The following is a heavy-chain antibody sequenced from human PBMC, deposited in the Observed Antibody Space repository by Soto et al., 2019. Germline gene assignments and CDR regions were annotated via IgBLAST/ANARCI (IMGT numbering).Heavy chain of an antibody. V-gene: IGHV4-31*03. CDR3: ARAWTATAGWANWFDR. CDR1: GGSISGEGYY. Sequence: QVQLQESGPGLVEPSQTLSLTCTVSGGSISGEGYYWSWIRQYSGRGLEWIGYIHYSGSTYYNRSLKSRVIISVDTSKTQFFLNLSSVTAADTAVYYCARAWTATAGWANWFDRWGQGTLVTVSS. D-gene: IGHD6-13*01. J-gene: IGHJ5*02. CDR2: IHYSGST.